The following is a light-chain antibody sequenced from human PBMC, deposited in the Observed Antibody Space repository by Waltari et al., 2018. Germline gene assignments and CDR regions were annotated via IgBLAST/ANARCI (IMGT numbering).Light chain of an antibody. Sequence: QSVLTQPPSASGTPGQGVIISCSGSNSNIGSHNLYWYQHLPGTAPKLLIYKNNQRPSGVPERCSGSKSGTSAALAISGLRSEDEADDYCAAWDDSLSGRVFGGGTKLTVL. CDR1: NSNIGSHN. V-gene: IGLV1-47*01. CDR2: KNN. J-gene: IGLJ3*02. CDR3: AAWDDSLSGRV.